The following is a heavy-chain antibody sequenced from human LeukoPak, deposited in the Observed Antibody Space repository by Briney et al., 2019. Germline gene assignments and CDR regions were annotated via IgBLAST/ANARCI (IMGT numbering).Heavy chain of an antibody. CDR1: GFTFSSYS. CDR3: AREPPGIAVAGNHYFDY. V-gene: IGHV3-21*01. D-gene: IGHD6-19*01. J-gene: IGHJ4*02. Sequence: PGGSLRLSCAASGFTFSSYSMNWVRQAPGKGLEWVSSISSSSSYIYYADSVKGRFTISRDNAKNSLYLQMNSLRAEDTAVYYCAREPPGIAVAGNHYFDYWGQGTLVTVSS. CDR2: ISSSSSYI.